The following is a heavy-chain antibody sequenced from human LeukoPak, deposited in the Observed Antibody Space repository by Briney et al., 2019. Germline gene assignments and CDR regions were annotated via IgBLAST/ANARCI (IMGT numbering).Heavy chain of an antibody. CDR3: ARDGGSGRYQDY. D-gene: IGHD3-10*01. CDR1: GYAFTSHP. J-gene: IGHJ4*02. CDR2: ISAYNGNT. Sequence: ASVKVSCKASGYAFTSHPINWVRQAPGQGLEWLGWISAYNGNTNYAERLQGRVTMTTDTSTSTAYMELRSLTSDDTAVYYCARDGGSGRYQDYWGQGTLVTVSS. V-gene: IGHV1-18*01.